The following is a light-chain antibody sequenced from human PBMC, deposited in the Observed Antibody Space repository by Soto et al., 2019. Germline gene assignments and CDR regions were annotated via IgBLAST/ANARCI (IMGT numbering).Light chain of an antibody. J-gene: IGLJ1*01. Sequence: QSALTQPASVSGSPGQSITISCSGSSGDIGGHKYVSWYQQHPGKAPKLIIYDLTNRPSGVSNRFSGSKSGNTASLTISGLQAEDEAYYYCTSYTTSLYVFGSGTKLTVL. CDR2: DLT. V-gene: IGLV2-14*01. CDR1: SGDIGGHKY. CDR3: TSYTTSLYV.